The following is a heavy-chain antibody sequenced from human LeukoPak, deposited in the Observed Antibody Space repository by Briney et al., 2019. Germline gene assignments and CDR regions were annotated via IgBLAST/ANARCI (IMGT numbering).Heavy chain of an antibody. Sequence: ASVKVSCKASGYTFTAYAMIWVRQAPGQGLEWMGWINPNSGGTNYAQKFQGRVTMTRDTSISTAYMELSRLRSDDTAVYYCARRGGYSYGSFHYWGQGTLVTVSS. CDR2: INPNSGGT. V-gene: IGHV1-2*02. D-gene: IGHD5-18*01. CDR3: ARRGGYSYGSFHY. J-gene: IGHJ4*02. CDR1: GYTFTAYA.